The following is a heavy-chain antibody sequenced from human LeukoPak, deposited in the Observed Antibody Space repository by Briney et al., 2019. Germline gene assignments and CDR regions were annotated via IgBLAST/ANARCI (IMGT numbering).Heavy chain of an antibody. D-gene: IGHD3-22*01. CDR2: ISYDGSNK. CDR1: GFTFSSYA. Sequence: PGRSLRLSCAASGFTFSSYAMHWVRQAPGKGLEWVAVISYDGSNKYYADSVKGRFTISRDNSKNTLYLQMNSLRAEDTAVYYCARDLDDSSGSRFDYWGQGTLDTVSS. CDR3: ARDLDDSSGSRFDY. V-gene: IGHV3-30*01. J-gene: IGHJ4*02.